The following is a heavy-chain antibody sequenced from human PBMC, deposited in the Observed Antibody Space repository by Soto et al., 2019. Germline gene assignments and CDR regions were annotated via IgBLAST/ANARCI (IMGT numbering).Heavy chain of an antibody. CDR2: MSDDGSHK. CDR1: GFTFSRST. V-gene: IGHV3-30-3*01. CDR3: VRENIFYDTTGYSYWYFDL. J-gene: IGHJ2*01. Sequence: QVQLVESGGGVAQPGRSLRLSCAASGFTFSRSTMHWVRQAPGKGLEWVALMSDDGSHKYYADSVKGRFTVSRDNSKNTLYLQMISLRAEDTAVYYCVRENIFYDTTGYSYWYFDLWGRGALVTVSS. D-gene: IGHD3-22*01.